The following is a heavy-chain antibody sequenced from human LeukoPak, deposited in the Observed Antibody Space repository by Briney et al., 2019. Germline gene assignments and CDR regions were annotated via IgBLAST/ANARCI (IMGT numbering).Heavy chain of an antibody. Sequence: PGGSVRLSCGASGFPFSSFALSWVRQAPGKGLEWVSAISGGDGSTYYADSVKGRFTISRHNSKNTLYLQMNSLRAEDAAIYSCAKEDSSGWYESNWFDPWGQGTLVTVSS. CDR2: ISGGDGST. D-gene: IGHD6-19*01. CDR3: AKEDSSGWYESNWFDP. CDR1: GFPFSSFA. J-gene: IGHJ5*02. V-gene: IGHV3-23*01.